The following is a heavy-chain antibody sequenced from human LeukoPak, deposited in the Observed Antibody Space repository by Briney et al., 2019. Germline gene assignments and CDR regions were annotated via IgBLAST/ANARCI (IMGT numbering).Heavy chain of an antibody. D-gene: IGHD1-14*01. Sequence: PGGSLRLSCAASGFTFSSYSMNWVRQAPGKGLEWVSSISSSSSYIYYADSVKGRFTISRDNAKNSLYLQMNSLRAEDTAVYYCARDAGQGGYHYMDVWGKGTTVTVSS. CDR1: GFTFSSYS. CDR2: ISSSSSYI. V-gene: IGHV3-21*01. CDR3: ARDAGQGGYHYMDV. J-gene: IGHJ6*03.